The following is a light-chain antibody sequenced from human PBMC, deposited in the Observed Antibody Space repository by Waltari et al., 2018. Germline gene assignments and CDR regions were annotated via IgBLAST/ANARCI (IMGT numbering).Light chain of an antibody. Sequence: EIVLTQSPGTLSLSPGEGATLSCRASQRVANNYVAWYRQKPGQAPSLLIYYASRRATGVPDRISGSGSGTDFTLTLSRLEPEDFAVYFCQLYDSTHGFSFGQGTKLEIK. CDR1: QRVANNY. V-gene: IGKV3-20*01. CDR3: QLYDSTHGFS. J-gene: IGKJ2*03. CDR2: YAS.